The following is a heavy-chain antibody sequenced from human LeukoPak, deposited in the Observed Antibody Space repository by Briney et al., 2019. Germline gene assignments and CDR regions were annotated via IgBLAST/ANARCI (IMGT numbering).Heavy chain of an antibody. CDR3: ARGHGGRQWLVGF. D-gene: IGHD6-19*01. Sequence: SETLSLTCTVSGDSISTYYWNWIRQPPGKGLEWIGYIYDGGSTNYNPSLRSRVTISVNTSKKQFSLNLTSVTAADTAVYYCARGHGGRQWLVGFWGQGTLVTVSS. V-gene: IGHV4-59*01. CDR1: GDSISTYY. J-gene: IGHJ4*02. CDR2: IYDGGST.